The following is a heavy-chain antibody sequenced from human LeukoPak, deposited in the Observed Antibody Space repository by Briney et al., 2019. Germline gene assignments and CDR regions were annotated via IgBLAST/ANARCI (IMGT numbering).Heavy chain of an antibody. Sequence: PGGSLRLSCAASGFTFNSYGMHWVRQAPGKGLEWVAVISYDGSNKYYADSVKGRFTISRDNSKNTLFLQMNSLRSEDTAVYYCARSLFRFLEWSYRSYYYYYMDVWGKGTTVTVSS. V-gene: IGHV3-30*03. CDR3: ARSLFRFLEWSYRSYYYYYMDV. CDR1: GFTFNSYG. D-gene: IGHD3-3*01. J-gene: IGHJ6*03. CDR2: ISYDGSNK.